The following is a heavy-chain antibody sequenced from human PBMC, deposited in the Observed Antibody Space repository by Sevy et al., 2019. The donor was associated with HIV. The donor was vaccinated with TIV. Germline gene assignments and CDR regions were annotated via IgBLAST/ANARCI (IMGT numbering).Heavy chain of an antibody. CDR2: IKQDGSEK. CDR3: ARDQRWFDS. J-gene: IGHJ5*01. V-gene: IGHV3-7*01. Sequence: GGSLRLSCEASGFTFNKYWMIWVRQAPGRGLEWVANIKQDGSEKKYVDSVKGRFTISRDNAKNSLYLQMNSLRVEDTAVYYCARDQRWFDSWGQGTLVTVSS. CDR1: GFTFNKYW.